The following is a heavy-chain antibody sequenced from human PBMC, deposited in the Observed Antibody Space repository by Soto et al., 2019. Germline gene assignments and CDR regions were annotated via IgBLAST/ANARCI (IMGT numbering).Heavy chain of an antibody. J-gene: IGHJ5*02. CDR2: IKQDGSEK. CDR3: ARDTRWVAAAGSGEGWFDP. Sequence: EVQLVESGGGLVQPGGSLRLSCAASGFTFSSFWMSWVRQAPGKGLEWVANIKQDGSEKYYVDSVKGRFTISRDNAKNSLYLQMNSLRAEDTAVYYCARDTRWVAAAGSGEGWFDPWGQGTLVTVSS. D-gene: IGHD6-13*01. CDR1: GFTFSSFW. V-gene: IGHV3-7*01.